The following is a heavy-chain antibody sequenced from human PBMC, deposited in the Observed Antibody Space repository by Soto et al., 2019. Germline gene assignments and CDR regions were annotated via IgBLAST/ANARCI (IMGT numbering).Heavy chain of an antibody. CDR1: GGTFSSYA. Sequence: QVQLVQSGAEVKKPGSSVKVSCKASGGTFSSYAISWVRQAPGQGLEWMGGIIPIFGTANYAQKFQGRVTITADKSTSTAYMELSSLRSEDTAVYYCARVAWLYYDSSGYYPTWFDPWGQGTLVTVSS. CDR2: IIPIFGTA. J-gene: IGHJ5*02. CDR3: ARVAWLYYDSSGYYPTWFDP. D-gene: IGHD3-22*01. V-gene: IGHV1-69*06.